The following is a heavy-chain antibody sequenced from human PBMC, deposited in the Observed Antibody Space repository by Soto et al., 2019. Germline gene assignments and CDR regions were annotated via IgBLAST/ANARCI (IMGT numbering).Heavy chain of an antibody. V-gene: IGHV1-2*04. Sequence: GASVKVSCKASGYTFTGYYMHWVRQAPGQGLEWMGWINPNSGGTNYAQKFQGWVTMTRDTSISTAYMELSRLRSDDTAVYYCARDVAVAGTILTGSHYYYYGMDVWGQGTTVTVSS. CDR2: INPNSGGT. CDR1: GYTFTGYY. J-gene: IGHJ6*02. CDR3: ARDVAVAGTILTGSHYYYYGMDV. D-gene: IGHD6-19*01.